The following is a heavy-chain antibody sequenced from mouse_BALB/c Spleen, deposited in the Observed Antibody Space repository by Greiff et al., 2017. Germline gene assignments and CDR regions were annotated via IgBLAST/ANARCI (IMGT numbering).Heavy chain of an antibody. CDR2: ISSGGSYT. Sequence: EVKLVESGGGLVKPGGSLKLSCAASGFTFSSYAMSWVRQSPEKRLEWVAEISSGGSYTYYPDTVTGRFTISRDNAKNTLYLEMSSLRSEDTAMYYCAREGRYGLDYWGQGTTLTVSS. CDR3: AREGRYGLDY. J-gene: IGHJ2*01. V-gene: IGHV5-9-4*01. CDR1: GFTFSSYA. D-gene: IGHD2-14*01.